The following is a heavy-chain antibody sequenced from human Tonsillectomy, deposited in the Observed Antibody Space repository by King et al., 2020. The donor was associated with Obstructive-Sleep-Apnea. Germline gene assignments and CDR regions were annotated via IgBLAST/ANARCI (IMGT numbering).Heavy chain of an antibody. CDR3: AGHLTGGSSGWYSVPFDC. CDR2: INPSDSYT. J-gene: IGHJ4*02. CDR1: GYSFSTYW. V-gene: IGHV5-10-1*03. D-gene: IGHD6-19*01. Sequence: VQLVESGAEVKKPGESLRISCQGSGYSFSTYWICWVRQMPGKGLAWMGMINPSDSYTNYSPSFQGHVTISSDKSITAAYLQWSSLKASDTAIYYCAGHLTGGSSGWYSVPFDCWGQGTLVTVSS.